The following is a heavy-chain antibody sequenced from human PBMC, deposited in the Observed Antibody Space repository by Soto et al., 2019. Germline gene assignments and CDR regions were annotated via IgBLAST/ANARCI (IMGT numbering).Heavy chain of an antibody. J-gene: IGHJ5*02. V-gene: IGHV1-3*01. CDR2: INAGNGNT. CDR3: ARSGSRLRFLEWFRGWFDP. D-gene: IGHD3-3*01. Sequence: GASVKVSCKASGYTFTSYVMHWVRQAPGQRLEWMGWINAGNGNTKYSQKFQGRVTITRDTSASTAYMELSSLRSEDTAVYYCARSGSRLRFLEWFRGWFDPWGQGTLVTVSS. CDR1: GYTFTSYV.